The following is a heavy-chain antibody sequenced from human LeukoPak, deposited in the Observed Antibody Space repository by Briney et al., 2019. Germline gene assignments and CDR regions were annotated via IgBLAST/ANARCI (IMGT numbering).Heavy chain of an antibody. CDR3: AIDIVVVVAATFDY. D-gene: IGHD2-15*01. CDR2: NSGSGGST. Sequence: PGGSLRLSCAASGFTFTSYWMRWVRQAPGKGLECVSANSGSGGSTYYADSVKGRFTISRDNSKNTLYLQMDRLRAEDTAVYYCAIDIVVVVAATFDYWGQGTLVTVSS. V-gene: IGHV3-23*01. CDR1: GFTFTSYW. J-gene: IGHJ4*02.